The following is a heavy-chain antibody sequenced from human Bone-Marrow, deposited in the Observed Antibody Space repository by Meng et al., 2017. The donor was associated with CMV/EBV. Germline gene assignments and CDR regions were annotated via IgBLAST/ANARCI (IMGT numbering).Heavy chain of an antibody. J-gene: IGHJ6*02. Sequence: LSLTCAASGFTFSSYWMSWVRQAPGKGLEWVANIKQDGSEKYYVDSVKGRFTISRDNAKNSLYLQMNSLRAEDTAVYYCAREYRITIFGVVPYYYGMDVWGQGTTVTVSS. CDR2: IKQDGSEK. D-gene: IGHD3-3*01. CDR3: AREYRITIFGVVPYYYGMDV. CDR1: GFTFSSYW. V-gene: IGHV3-7*01.